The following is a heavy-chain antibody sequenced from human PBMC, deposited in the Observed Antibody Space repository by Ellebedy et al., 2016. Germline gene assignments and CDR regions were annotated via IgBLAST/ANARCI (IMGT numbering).Heavy chain of an antibody. CDR1: GLNFNTFF. Sequence: GESLKISXTASGLNFNTFFMSWVRQAPGKGLEWVSTISAGSDTTRLADSVKGRFTISRDSSKNSVYLRMNNLRVEDTAVYYCRQGHYDDLWGQGTLVTVSS. D-gene: IGHD4-17*01. J-gene: IGHJ4*02. CDR3: RQGHYDDL. CDR2: ISAGSDTT. V-gene: IGHV3-23*01.